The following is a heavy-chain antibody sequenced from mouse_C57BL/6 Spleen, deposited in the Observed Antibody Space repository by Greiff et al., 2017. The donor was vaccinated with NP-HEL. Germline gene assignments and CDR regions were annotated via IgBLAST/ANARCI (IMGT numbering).Heavy chain of an antibody. Sequence: QVQLQQSGTELVKPGASVKLSCKASGYTFTSYWMHWVKQRPGQGLEWIGNINPSNGGTNYNEKFKSKATLTVDKSSSTAYMQLSSLTSEDSAVYNCARVPNYYGSSYDYWGQGTTLTVSS. J-gene: IGHJ2*01. CDR3: ARVPNYYGSSYDY. CDR1: GYTFTSYW. CDR2: INPSNGGT. D-gene: IGHD1-1*01. V-gene: IGHV1-53*01.